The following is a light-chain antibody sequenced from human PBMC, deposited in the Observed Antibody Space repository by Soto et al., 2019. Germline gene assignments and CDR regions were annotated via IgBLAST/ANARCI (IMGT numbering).Light chain of an antibody. CDR3: QQHHRELGYG. CDR1: HSVHYNSNNMYH. J-gene: IGKJ2*03. Sequence: DIVMTQSPDSLTVSLGERASINCKSSHSVHYNSNNMYHLTWYQQRPGQPPKVLIYWASTRASGVPDRFSGSGSETDFTLTITNLQPEDAAIYYCQQHHRELGYGFAQGTRLESK. CDR2: WAS. V-gene: IGKV4-1*01.